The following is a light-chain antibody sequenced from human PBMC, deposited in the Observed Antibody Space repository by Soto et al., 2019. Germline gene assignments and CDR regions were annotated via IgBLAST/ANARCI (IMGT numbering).Light chain of an antibody. Sequence: EIVLTQSPGTLSLAPGERATLSCRASQSVSSSYLVWYQQKPGQAPRLLIYGASSRATGIPDRFSGSGSGTDFTLTISRLEPEDLAVYYCQQYDSSSWTFRQGTKVEIK. CDR2: GAS. J-gene: IGKJ1*01. CDR1: QSVSSSY. V-gene: IGKV3-20*01. CDR3: QQYDSSSWT.